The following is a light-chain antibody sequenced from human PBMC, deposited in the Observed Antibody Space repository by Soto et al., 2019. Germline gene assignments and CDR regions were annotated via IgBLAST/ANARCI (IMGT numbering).Light chain of an antibody. CDR1: QNLGTLY. CDR2: SAS. Sequence: EIVLTQSPGTLSLSPGERGTLSCRASQNLGTLYLAWFQQKSGQAPRLLIYSASRMATGIPDRFTGSGSGTDFTLTINRVEPEDFAVYFCQQYAGSPRTFGQGTKVEI. CDR3: QQYAGSPRT. J-gene: IGKJ1*01. V-gene: IGKV3-20*01.